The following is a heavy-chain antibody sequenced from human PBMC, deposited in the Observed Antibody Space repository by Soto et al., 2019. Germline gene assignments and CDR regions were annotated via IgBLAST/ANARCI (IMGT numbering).Heavy chain of an antibody. Sequence: ASVKVSCKASGGTFSSYAISWVRQAPGQGLEWMGGIIPIFGTANYAQKFQGRVTITADESTSTAYMELSSLRSEDTAVYYCASAYCGGDCYPVYYYGMDVWGQGTTVTVSS. CDR3: ASAYCGGDCYPVYYYGMDV. J-gene: IGHJ6*02. D-gene: IGHD2-21*02. CDR2: IIPIFGTA. V-gene: IGHV1-69*13. CDR1: GGTFSSYA.